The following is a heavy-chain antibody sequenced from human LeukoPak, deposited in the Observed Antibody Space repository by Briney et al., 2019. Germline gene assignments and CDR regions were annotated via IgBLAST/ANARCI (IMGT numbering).Heavy chain of an antibody. V-gene: IGHV6-1*01. D-gene: IGHD6-19*01. Sequence: RSQTLSLTCVVSGDSVSSKNGAWNWIRQSPSRGLEWLGRTYYRSKWYNDYAESMEGRMTISQDTSKNQYSLHLNSVTPDDTAVYYCARDFRTTGWHTFDYWGQGTLVTVSS. J-gene: IGHJ4*02. CDR3: ARDFRTTGWHTFDY. CDR1: GDSVSSKNGA. CDR2: TYYRSKWYN.